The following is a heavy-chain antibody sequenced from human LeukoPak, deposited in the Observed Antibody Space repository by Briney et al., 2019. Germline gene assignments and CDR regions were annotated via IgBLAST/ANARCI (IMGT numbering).Heavy chain of an antibody. J-gene: IGHJ4*02. D-gene: IGHD3-22*01. V-gene: IGHV1-8*01. CDR3: ARVGVDDYYDSSGHVPLIDY. CDR2: MNPNSGNT. CDR1: GCTFTSYD. Sequence: ASVKVSCKASGCTFTSYDINWVRQATGQGLEWMGWMNPNSGNTGYAQKFQGRVTMTRNTSISTAYMELSSLRSEDTAVYYCARVGVDDYYDSSGHVPLIDYWGQGTLVTVSS.